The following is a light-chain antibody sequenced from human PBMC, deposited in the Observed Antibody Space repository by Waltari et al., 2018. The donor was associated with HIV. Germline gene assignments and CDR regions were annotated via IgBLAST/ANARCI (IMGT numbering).Light chain of an antibody. J-gene: IGLJ2*01. CDR2: TKT. V-gene: IGLV1-44*01. CDR1: SSNIGDNT. Sequence: QSVLTQPPPASGTPGQRVTISCSGSSSNIGDNTVNLYQQLPGTAPNLLISTKTQRPSGVPDRFSGSKSGTSASLAISGLQSEDEADYYCATWDDSLNGHVVFGGGTKLTVL. CDR3: ATWDDSLNGHVV.